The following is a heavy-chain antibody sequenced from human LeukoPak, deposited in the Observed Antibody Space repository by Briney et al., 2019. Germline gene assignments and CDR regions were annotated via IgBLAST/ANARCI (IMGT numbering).Heavy chain of an antibody. CDR3: ATAVSRYTLTWGGFAI. CDR1: GVTFSNAW. D-gene: IGHD2-2*02. V-gene: IGHV3-15*01. CDR2: IRRITDGGTT. J-gene: IGHJ3*02. Sequence: GGSLRLSCAASGVTFSNAWMNWVRQAPRKGLEWVGRIRRITDGGTTDYAAPVKGRFTISRDDSKNTLYLQMNSLKTEDAGVYYCATAVSRYTLTWGGFAIWGQGTRVTVSS.